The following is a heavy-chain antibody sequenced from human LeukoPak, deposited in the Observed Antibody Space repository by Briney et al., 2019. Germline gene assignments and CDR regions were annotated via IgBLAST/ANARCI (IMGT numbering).Heavy chain of an antibody. D-gene: IGHD1-14*01. CDR1: RFTFSNYW. Sequence: PGGSLRLSCVVSRFTFSNYWMSWVRQAPGKGLEWVANINQDGSKKVYADSMKGRFTISRDNAKESLYLQLNSLRADDTAVYYCARDAITDDYWGQGTLVTVSS. CDR3: ARDAITDDY. CDR2: INQDGSKK. J-gene: IGHJ4*02. V-gene: IGHV3-7*01.